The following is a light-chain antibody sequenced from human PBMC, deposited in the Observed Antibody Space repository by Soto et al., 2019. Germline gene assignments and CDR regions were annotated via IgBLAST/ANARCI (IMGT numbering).Light chain of an antibody. V-gene: IGLV2-14*01. CDR2: DVS. CDR3: SSYTSSSTPGV. J-gene: IGLJ3*02. Sequence: QSVLTQPASVSGSPGQSITISCTGTSSDVGGYNYVSWYQQHPGKAPKPMIYDVSNRPSGVSNRFSGSKSGNTASLTISGLQAEDEADYYCSSYTSSSTPGVFGGGTKLTVL. CDR1: SSDVGGYNY.